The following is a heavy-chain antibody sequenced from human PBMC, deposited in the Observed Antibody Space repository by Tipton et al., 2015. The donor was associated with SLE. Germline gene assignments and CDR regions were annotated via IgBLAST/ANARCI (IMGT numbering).Heavy chain of an antibody. D-gene: IGHD4-17*01. Sequence: TLSLACTVSGGSISSGGYYWSWIRQHPGKGLEWIGYIYYSGSTYYNPSLKSRVTISVDTSKNQFSLKLSSVTAADTAVYYCARGSGGVGMTTVTTIDYWGQGTLVTVSS. CDR1: GGSISSGGYY. CDR3: ARGSGGVGMTTVTTIDY. J-gene: IGHJ4*02. CDR2: IYYSGST. V-gene: IGHV4-31*03.